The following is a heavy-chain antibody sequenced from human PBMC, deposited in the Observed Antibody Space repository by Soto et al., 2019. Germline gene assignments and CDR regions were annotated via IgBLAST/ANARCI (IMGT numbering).Heavy chain of an antibody. CDR1: GFTLSDYY. Sequence: QVQLVEYEGDLVKPGRSLRLSCAASGFTLSDYYMSWIRQAPGKGLEWVSFISSTSGYANYADSVKGRFTISRDNAKNSLYLQMNSLRAEDTAVYYCARDPGDYYYYGLDVWGQGTTVTVSS. J-gene: IGHJ6*02. CDR3: ARDPGDYYYYGLDV. V-gene: IGHV3-11*05. D-gene: IGHD4-17*01. CDR2: ISSTSGYA.